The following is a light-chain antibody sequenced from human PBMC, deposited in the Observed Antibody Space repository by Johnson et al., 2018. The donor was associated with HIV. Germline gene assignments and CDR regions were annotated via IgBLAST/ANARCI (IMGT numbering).Light chain of an antibody. Sequence: QSVLTQPPSVSAAPGQKVTISCSGSSSNIGNNYVSWYQQLPGTAPKLLIYENNKRPSGIPDRFSGSKSGTSATLGITGLQTGDEADYYCGTWDSSLSVYVFGTGTKVTFL. CDR1: SSNIGNNY. CDR2: ENN. J-gene: IGLJ1*01. V-gene: IGLV1-51*02. CDR3: GTWDSSLSVYV.